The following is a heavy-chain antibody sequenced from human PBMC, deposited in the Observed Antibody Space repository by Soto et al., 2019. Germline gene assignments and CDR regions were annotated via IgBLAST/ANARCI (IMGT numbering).Heavy chain of an antibody. CDR1: GDSVSSNSAA. J-gene: IGHJ6*02. D-gene: IGHD6-6*01. CDR3: ARELAARPPRENGMDV. CDR2: TYYRSKWYN. Sequence: SQSLSLTCAISGDSVSSNSAAWNWIRQSPSRGLEWLGRTYYRSKWYNDYAVSVKSRITINPDTSKNQFSLQLNSVTPEDTAVYYCARELAARPPRENGMDVWGQGTTVTVSS. V-gene: IGHV6-1*01.